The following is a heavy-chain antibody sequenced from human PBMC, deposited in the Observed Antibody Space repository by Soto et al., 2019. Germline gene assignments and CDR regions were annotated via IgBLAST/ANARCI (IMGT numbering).Heavy chain of an antibody. J-gene: IGHJ5*02. D-gene: IGHD3-16*01. CDR3: AREMGACSDSSCYPGPYDS. CDR2: ITSESTTI. V-gene: IGHV3-48*02. CDR1: GFTFTSYS. Sequence: LRLSCAASGFTFTSYSMNWVRQAPGQGLEWVSYITSESTTIKYADSVKGRFTVSRDNAKNSLYLQLNSLRDEDTAVYYCAREMGACSDSSCYPGPYDSWGQGTLVTVSS.